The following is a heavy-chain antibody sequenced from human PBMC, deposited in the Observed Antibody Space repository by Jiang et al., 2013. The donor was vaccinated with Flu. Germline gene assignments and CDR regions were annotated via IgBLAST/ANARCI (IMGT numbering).Heavy chain of an antibody. J-gene: IGHJ6*02. CDR3: AHSEPDIVVPTTTDNYYYYAMDV. D-gene: IGHD2-2*01. CDR2: IYWDDDK. CDR1: GFSLSTSGVG. Sequence: KPTQTLTLTCTFSGFSLSTSGVGVGWIRQPPGKALEWLALIYWDDDKRYSPSLKSRLTITKDTSKNQVVLTMTNMDPVDTATYYCAHSEPDIVVPTTTDNYYYYAMDVWGQGTTVTVSS. V-gene: IGHV2-5*02.